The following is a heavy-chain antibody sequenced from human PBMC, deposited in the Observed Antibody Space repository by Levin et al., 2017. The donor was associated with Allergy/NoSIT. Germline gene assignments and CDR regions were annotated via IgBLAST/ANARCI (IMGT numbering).Heavy chain of an antibody. V-gene: IGHV1-2*02. D-gene: IGHD4-17*01. J-gene: IGHJ5*01. CDR2: INPKFGGT. CDR3: ARGPYGAINNWFDS. CDR1: GSTFTGYY. Sequence: GESLKISCKASGSTFTGYYIHWVRQAPGQGLEWMGWINPKFGGTGYAKKFQGRVTMTRDTSTSTAYMDLGRLTSGDTAIYYCARGPYGAINNWFDSWGQGTLVSVSS.